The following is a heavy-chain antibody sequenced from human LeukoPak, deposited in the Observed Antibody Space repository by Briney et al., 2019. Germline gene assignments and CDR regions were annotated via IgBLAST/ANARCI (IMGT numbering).Heavy chain of an antibody. J-gene: IGHJ4*02. D-gene: IGHD5-24*01. CDR1: GYTFTGYY. CDR3: ARVVRDGYKTYYFDY. Sequence: ASVKVSCKASGYTFTGYYMHWVRQAPGQGLEWMGRINPNSGGTNYAQKFQGRVTITRETSISTAYMELSRLRSDDTAVYYCARVVRDGYKTYYFDYWGQGTLVTVSS. V-gene: IGHV1-2*06. CDR2: INPNSGGT.